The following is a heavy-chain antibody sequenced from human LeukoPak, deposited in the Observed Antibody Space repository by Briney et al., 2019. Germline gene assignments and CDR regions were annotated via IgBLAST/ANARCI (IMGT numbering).Heavy chain of an antibody. CDR3: VRSIAAAGVRYGMDV. CDR1: GGTFSSYA. Sequence: SVKVSCKASGGTFSSYAISWVRQAPGQGLEWMGRIIPILGIANYAQKFQGRVTITADKSTSTAYMELSSLRSEDTAVYYCVRSIAAAGVRYGMDVWGQGTTVTVSS. V-gene: IGHV1-69*04. D-gene: IGHD6-13*01. J-gene: IGHJ6*02. CDR2: IIPILGIA.